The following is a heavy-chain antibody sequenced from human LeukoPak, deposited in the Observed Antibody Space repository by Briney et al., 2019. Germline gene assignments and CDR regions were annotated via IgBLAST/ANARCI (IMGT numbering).Heavy chain of an antibody. Sequence: GRSLRLSCAASGFTFSSYAMHWVRQAPGKGLEWVAVISYDGSNKYYADSVKGRFTISRDNSKNTLYLQMNSLRAEDTAVYYCARDRRQWLVLLYFQHWGQGALVTVSS. CDR1: GFTFSSYA. V-gene: IGHV3-30*04. CDR3: ARDRRQWLVLLYFQH. CDR2: ISYDGSNK. D-gene: IGHD6-19*01. J-gene: IGHJ1*01.